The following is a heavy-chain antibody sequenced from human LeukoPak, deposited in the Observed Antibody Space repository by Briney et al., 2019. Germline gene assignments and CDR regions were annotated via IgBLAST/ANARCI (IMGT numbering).Heavy chain of an antibody. V-gene: IGHV3-64*01. CDR2: ISSNGGST. CDR1: GFTFSSYA. CDR3: ARDFGGPSHASDAFDI. D-gene: IGHD3-16*01. Sequence: GGSLRLSCAASGFTFSSYAMHWVRQAPGKGLEYVSAISSNGGSTYYANSVKGRFTISRDNSKNTLYLQMGSLRAEDMAVYYCARDFGGPSHASDAFDIWGQGTMVTVSS. J-gene: IGHJ3*02.